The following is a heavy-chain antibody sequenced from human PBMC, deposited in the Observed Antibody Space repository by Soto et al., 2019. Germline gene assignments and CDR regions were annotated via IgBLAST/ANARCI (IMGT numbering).Heavy chain of an antibody. J-gene: IGHJ6*02. Sequence: GASVKVSCKASGFTFSTSAVQWVRQARGQRLEWIGWIIPIIGTTNYAQNFQDRVTITADESTSTAYMELSSLRSEDTAVYYCARDSYNDYGGNFESYGMDVWGQGTTVTVSS. CDR1: GFTFSTSA. CDR3: ARDSYNDYGGNFESYGMDV. CDR2: IIPIIGTT. V-gene: IGHV1-58*01. D-gene: IGHD4-17*01.